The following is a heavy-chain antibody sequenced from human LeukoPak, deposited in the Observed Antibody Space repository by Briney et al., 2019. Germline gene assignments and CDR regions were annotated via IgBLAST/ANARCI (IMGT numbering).Heavy chain of an antibody. V-gene: IGHV1-46*01. CDR3: ARDIRDDILTFLGIDS. J-gene: IGHJ4*02. D-gene: IGHD3-9*01. Sequence: GASVKVSCKASGYTFTSYYMHWVRQAPGQGLEWMGIINPSGGSTSYAQKFQGRVTMTRDTSTSTVYMELSSLRSEDTAVYYCARDIRDDILTFLGIDSWGQGTLVTVPS. CDR2: INPSGGST. CDR1: GYTFTSYY.